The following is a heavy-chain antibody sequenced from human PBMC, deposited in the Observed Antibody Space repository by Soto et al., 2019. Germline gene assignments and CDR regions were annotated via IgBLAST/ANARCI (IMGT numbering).Heavy chain of an antibody. Sequence: EVQLLESGGGLVQPGGSLRLSCAASGFTFSSYAMSWVRQAPGKGLEWVSAISGSGGSTYYADSVKGRFTISRDNSKNTLYLQMNSLRAEDTAVYYCASNYCSGGSCYGDGQRYFDYWGQGTLVTVSS. CDR3: ASNYCSGGSCYGDGQRYFDY. CDR1: GFTFSSYA. D-gene: IGHD2-15*01. V-gene: IGHV3-23*01. CDR2: ISGSGGST. J-gene: IGHJ4*02.